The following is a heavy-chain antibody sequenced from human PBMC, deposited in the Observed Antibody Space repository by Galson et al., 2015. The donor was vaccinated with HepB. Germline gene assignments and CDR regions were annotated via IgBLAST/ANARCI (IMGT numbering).Heavy chain of an antibody. CDR1: GYSFTSYW. V-gene: IGHV5-10-1*01. CDR2: IDPSDSYT. CDR3: ARRGVYCSGGSCLSYWFDP. D-gene: IGHD2-15*01. J-gene: IGHJ5*02. Sequence: SGAEVKKPGESLRISCKGSGYSFTSYWISWVRQMPGKGLEWMGRIDPSDSYTNYSPSFQGHVTISADKSISTAYLQWSSLKASDTAMYYCARRGVYCSGGSCLSYWFDPWGQGTLVTVSS.